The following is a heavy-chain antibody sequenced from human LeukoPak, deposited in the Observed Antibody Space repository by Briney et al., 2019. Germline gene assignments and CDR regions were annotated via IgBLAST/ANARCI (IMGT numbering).Heavy chain of an antibody. J-gene: IGHJ4*02. D-gene: IGHD6-19*01. V-gene: IGHV4-61*01. Sequence: SETLSLTCTVSGGSVSSGNYFWSWIRQPPGKGLEWIGYISYTGSTDYNPSLKSRVTISVDTSENQFSLKLSSVIAADTAVYFCARHMGTVASPYTPLDYWGQGTLVTVSS. CDR2: ISYTGST. CDR3: ARHMGTVASPYTPLDY. CDR1: GGSVSSGNYF.